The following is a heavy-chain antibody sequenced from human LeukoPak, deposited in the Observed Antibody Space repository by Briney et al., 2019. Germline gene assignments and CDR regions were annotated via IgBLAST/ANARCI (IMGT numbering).Heavy chain of an antibody. CDR2: ISAYNGNT. Sequence: ASVKVSCKASGYTFTSYGISWVRQAPGQGLEWMGWISAYNGNTNYAQKFQGRVTMTRDTSISTAYMELSRLRSGDTAVYYCARDAAPYGDYVTFDYWGQGTLVTVSS. CDR1: GYTFTSYG. J-gene: IGHJ4*02. CDR3: ARDAAPYGDYVTFDY. V-gene: IGHV1-18*01. D-gene: IGHD4-17*01.